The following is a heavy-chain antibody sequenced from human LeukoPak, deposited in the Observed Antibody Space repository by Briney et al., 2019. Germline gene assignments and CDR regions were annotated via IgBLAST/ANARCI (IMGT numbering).Heavy chain of an antibody. CDR2: ISSSGSTI. D-gene: IGHD4-17*01. CDR1: GFTFSSYE. CDR3: ARQEVHYGAPAGFHN. J-gene: IGHJ4*02. V-gene: IGHV3-48*03. Sequence: PGGSLRLSCAASGFTFSSYEMNWVRQAPGKGLEWVSYISSSGSTIYHADSVKGRFTISRDNAKNALYLQMNSLRAEDTAVYYCARQEVHYGAPAGFHNWGQGTLVTVSS.